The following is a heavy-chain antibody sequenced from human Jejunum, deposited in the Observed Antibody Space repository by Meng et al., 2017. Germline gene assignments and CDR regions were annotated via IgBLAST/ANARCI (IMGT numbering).Heavy chain of an antibody. V-gene: IGHV3-7*01. Sequence: GESLKISCAVSGFSLSDYLMNWVRQAPGRGLEWVANIKQDGSETQYVDSVKGRFTISRDNVKNSLYLQMNSLRAEDTAVYFCARDPRGNPYSLFDSWGQGTLVTVSS. CDR3: ARDPRGNPYSLFDS. CDR2: IKQDGSET. CDR1: GFSLSDYL. J-gene: IGHJ5*01. D-gene: IGHD2-15*01.